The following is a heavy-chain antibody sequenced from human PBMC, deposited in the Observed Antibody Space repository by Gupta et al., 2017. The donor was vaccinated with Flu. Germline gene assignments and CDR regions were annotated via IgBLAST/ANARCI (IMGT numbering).Heavy chain of an antibody. D-gene: IGHD1-1*01. Sequence: QVQLQESGPGLVKPSQTLSLTCTVSGGSIRSGGYYWSWIRQHPGKGLEWIGYIYYSGSTYYNPSLKSRVTISVDTSKNQFSLKLSSVTAADTAVYYCARVFRLEGTGNWFDPWGQGTLVTVSS. CDR2: IYYSGST. V-gene: IGHV4-31*03. CDR1: GGSIRSGGYY. J-gene: IGHJ5*02. CDR3: ARVFRLEGTGNWFDP.